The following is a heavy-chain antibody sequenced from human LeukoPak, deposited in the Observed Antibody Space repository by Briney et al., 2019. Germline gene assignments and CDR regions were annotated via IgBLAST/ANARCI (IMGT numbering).Heavy chain of an antibody. Sequence: SVKVSCKASGGTFSSYAISWVRQAPGQGLEWMGGIIPIFGTANYAQKFQGRVAITADESTSTAYMELSSLRSEDTAVYYCARAPGYSYGFDYWGQGTLVTVSS. CDR1: GGTFSSYA. CDR2: IIPIFGTA. D-gene: IGHD5-18*01. CDR3: ARAPGYSYGFDY. V-gene: IGHV1-69*13. J-gene: IGHJ4*02.